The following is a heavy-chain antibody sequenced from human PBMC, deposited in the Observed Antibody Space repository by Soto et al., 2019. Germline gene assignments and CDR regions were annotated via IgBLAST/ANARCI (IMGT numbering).Heavy chain of an antibody. Sequence: EVQLVENGGGLMQPGGSLRLSCAASGFTFSFYHMSWVRQAPWKGLEWVSAVHSDFKTYYSDSVKGRFTISRDNSKNTLYLQMHSLRADDTAVYYCVRVDRSDSAWLPGDYWGQGTLVTVAS. CDR1: GFTFSFYH. CDR3: VRVDRSDSAWLPGDY. CDR2: VHSDFKT. V-gene: IGHV3-53*02. D-gene: IGHD3-22*01. J-gene: IGHJ4*02.